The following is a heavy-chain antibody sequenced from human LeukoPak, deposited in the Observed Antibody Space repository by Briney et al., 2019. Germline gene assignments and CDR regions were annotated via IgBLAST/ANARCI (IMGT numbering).Heavy chain of an antibody. D-gene: IGHD6-19*01. J-gene: IGHJ4*02. V-gene: IGHV3-21*06. CDR2: ISKSSDYI. Sequence: GGSLRLPCAASGFTFSSFSMNWVRQAPGKGLEWVSSISKSSDYIYYADSLKGRFTISRDNVNNLLFLEMNSLRAEDTAVYFCARDRGSGWYGDLGYWGQGTLVTVSS. CDR1: GFTFSSFS. CDR3: ARDRGSGWYGDLGY.